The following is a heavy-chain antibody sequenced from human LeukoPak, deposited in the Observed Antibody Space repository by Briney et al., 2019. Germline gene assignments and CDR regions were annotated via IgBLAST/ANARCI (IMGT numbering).Heavy chain of an antibody. CDR1: GYTFTSYY. D-gene: IGHD3/OR15-3a*01. J-gene: IGHJ4*02. Sequence: ASVTVSCKASGYTFTSYYIHWVRQAPGQGLEWMGIMYSSGGSTTYAQKFQGRVTMTRGMSTSTVYMELSRLKSEDTAVYYCARDRGEQFLDPGPPPTAGDYWGQGTLVTVSS. CDR2: MYSSGGST. CDR3: ARDRGEQFLDPGPPPTAGDY. V-gene: IGHV1-46*01.